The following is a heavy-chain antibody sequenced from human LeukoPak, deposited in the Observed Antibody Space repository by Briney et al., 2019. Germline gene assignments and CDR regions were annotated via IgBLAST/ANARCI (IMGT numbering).Heavy chain of an antibody. CDR2: IGPHSAFT. CDR3: VREGEGPLSKDFDY. J-gene: IGHJ4*02. CDR1: GFTFTDHY. Sequence: ASMKVSCKSSGFTFTDHYIHWVRQGPGQGLEWMGYIGPHSAFTSSPQEFQGRVTMTRDASMSTAYMELTRLTSDDTAVYYCVREGEGPLSKDFDYWGQGTLVTVSS. D-gene: IGHD2/OR15-2a*01. V-gene: IGHV1-2*02.